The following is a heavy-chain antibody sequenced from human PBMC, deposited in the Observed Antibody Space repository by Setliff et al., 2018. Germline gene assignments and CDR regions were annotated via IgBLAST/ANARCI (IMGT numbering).Heavy chain of an antibody. CDR3: ARGGAAESYDFWSGMYYYYYYYMDV. D-gene: IGHD3-3*01. Sequence: SETLSLTCAVSGYSISSGYYWGWIRQPPGKGLEWIGNIYYSGSTYYNPSLESRVTISVDTSKNQFSLKLSSVTAADTAVYYCARGGAAESYDFWSGMYYYYYYYMDVWGKGTTVTVSS. V-gene: IGHV4-38-2*01. CDR1: GYSISSGYY. CDR2: IYYSGST. J-gene: IGHJ6*03.